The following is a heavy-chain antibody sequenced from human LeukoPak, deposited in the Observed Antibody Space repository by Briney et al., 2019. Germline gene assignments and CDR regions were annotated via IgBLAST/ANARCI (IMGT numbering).Heavy chain of an antibody. CDR3: ARDPHSGNLGSNY. D-gene: IGHD1-26*01. J-gene: IGHJ4*02. CDR2: IYHTGSP. Sequence: SGTLSLTCAVSGGSISSSNWWSWVRQPPGKGLEWIGEIYHTGSPNYNPSLKSRVTISVDKSKNHFSLRLSSVTAADTAVYYCARDPHSGNLGSNYWGQGTLVTVSS. V-gene: IGHV4-4*02. CDR1: GGSISSSNW.